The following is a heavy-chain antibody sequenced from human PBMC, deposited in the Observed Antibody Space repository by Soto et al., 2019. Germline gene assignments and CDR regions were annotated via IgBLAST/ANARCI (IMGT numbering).Heavy chain of an antibody. CDR2: IIPIFGTA. D-gene: IGHD3-3*01. V-gene: IGHV1-69*13. CDR1: GGTFSSYA. CDR3: AMGFLEWLPHDYYYYGMDV. J-gene: IGHJ6*02. Sequence: SVKVSCKASGGTFSSYAISWVRQAPGQGLEWMGGIIPIFGTANYAQKFQGRVTITADESTSTAYMELSSLRSEDTAVYYCAMGFLEWLPHDYYYYGMDVWGQGTTVTVSS.